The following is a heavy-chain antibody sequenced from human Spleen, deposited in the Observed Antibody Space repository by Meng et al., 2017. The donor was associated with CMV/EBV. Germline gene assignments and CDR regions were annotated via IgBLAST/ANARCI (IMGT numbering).Heavy chain of an antibody. CDR2: IRSKAYGGTT. V-gene: IGHV3-49*04. CDR3: TKDAVSGWYPNWFDS. D-gene: IGHD6-19*01. CDR1: GFTFGDYT. Sequence: GESLKISCTASGFTFGDYTMSWVRQAPGKGLEWVGFIRSKAYGGTTEYAASVKGRFTISRDDSKSIAYLQMNGLKSEDTAVYYCTKDAVSGWYPNWFDSWGQGTLVTVSS. J-gene: IGHJ5*01.